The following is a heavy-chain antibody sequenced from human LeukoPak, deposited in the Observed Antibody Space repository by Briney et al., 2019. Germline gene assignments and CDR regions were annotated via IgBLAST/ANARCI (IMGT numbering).Heavy chain of an antibody. CDR3: ARGFGYGSGGYYTAYFYFYYMDV. CDR2: INHSGST. Sequence: PSETLSLTCAVYGGSFSGYFWSWIRQPPGKGLEWIGEINHSGSTNCNPSLKSRVTISVDTSKHQFSLKLSSVTAADTAMYYCARGFGYGSGGYYTAYFYFYYMDVWGKEATVTVSS. J-gene: IGHJ6*03. D-gene: IGHD3-10*01. V-gene: IGHV4-34*01. CDR1: GGSFSGYF.